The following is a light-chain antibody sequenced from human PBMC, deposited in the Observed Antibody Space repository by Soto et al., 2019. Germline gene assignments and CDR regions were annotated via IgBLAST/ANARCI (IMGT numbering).Light chain of an antibody. CDR3: QQYGNSQYT. CDR1: QSISSSY. Sequence: EIVLTQSPGTLSLSPGERATLSCRASQSISSSYLAWYQQKPGQAPRLLMYVASRRATGIPDRFSGSGSGTDFTLTISRLEPEDFAVYYCQQYGNSQYTFGQGTKLEIK. CDR2: VAS. V-gene: IGKV3-20*01. J-gene: IGKJ2*01.